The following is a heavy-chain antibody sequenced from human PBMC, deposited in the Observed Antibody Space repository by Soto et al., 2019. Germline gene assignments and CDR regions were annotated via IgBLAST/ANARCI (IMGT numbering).Heavy chain of an antibody. J-gene: IGHJ4*02. CDR1: GFTFSSYG. CDR2: ISYDGSNK. CDR3: AKAYCYGSGVLDY. D-gene: IGHD3-10*01. V-gene: IGHV3-30*18. Sequence: QVQLVESGGGVVQPGRSLRLSCAASGFTFSSYGMHWVRQAPGKGLEWVAVISYDGSNKYYADSVKGRFTISRDNSKNTLYLQMNSLRAEDTAVYYCAKAYCYGSGVLDYWGQGTLVTVSS.